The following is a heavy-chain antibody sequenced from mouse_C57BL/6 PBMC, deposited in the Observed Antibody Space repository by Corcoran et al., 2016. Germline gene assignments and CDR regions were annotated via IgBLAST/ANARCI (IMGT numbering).Heavy chain of an antibody. CDR1: GYTFTSYW. J-gene: IGHJ4*01. CDR2: IYPGSGST. Sequence: QVQLQQPGAELVKPGASVKMSCKASGYTFTSYWITWVKQRPGQGLEWIGDIYPGSGSTNYNEKFKSKATLTVDTSSSTAYMQLSSLTSEDSAVYYCARGGSYYGSSSYAMDYWGQGTSVTVSS. D-gene: IGHD1-1*01. V-gene: IGHV1-55*01. CDR3: ARGGSYYGSSSYAMDY.